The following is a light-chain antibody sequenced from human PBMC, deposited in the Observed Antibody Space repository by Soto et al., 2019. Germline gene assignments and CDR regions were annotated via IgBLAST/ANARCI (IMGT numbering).Light chain of an antibody. CDR3: QQSYSTPPWT. J-gene: IGKJ1*01. CDR2: AAS. CDR1: QSIVTY. Sequence: DIQMTQSPSSRSASVGDRVTITCRASQSIVTYLNWYLQKPGKAPKLLIYAASNLQSGVPSRFSGSGSGPDFTLTISSLQPEDFATYFCQQSYSTPPWTFGQGTKVDIK. V-gene: IGKV1-39*01.